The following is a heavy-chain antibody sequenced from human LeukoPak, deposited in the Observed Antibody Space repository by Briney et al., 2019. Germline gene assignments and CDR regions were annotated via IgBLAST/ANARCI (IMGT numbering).Heavy chain of an antibody. J-gene: IGHJ5*02. CDR3: ARDFGYGSGSYRFDP. D-gene: IGHD3-10*01. CDR1: GFTFSSYS. CDR2: ISSSSSYI. V-gene: IGHV3-21*01. Sequence: GGPLRLSCAASGFTFSSYSMNWVRQAPGKGLEWVSSISSSSSYIYYADSVKGRFTISRDNAKNSLYLQMNSLRAEDTAVYYCARDFGYGSGSYRFDPWGQGTLVTVSS.